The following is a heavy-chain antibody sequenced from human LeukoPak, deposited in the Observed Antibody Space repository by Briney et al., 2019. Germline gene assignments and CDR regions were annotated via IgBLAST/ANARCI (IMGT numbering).Heavy chain of an antibody. J-gene: IGHJ4*02. CDR1: GFTFSSHW. V-gene: IGHV3-7*02. CDR2: IKQDGSEK. CDR3: ASGDHTDY. Sequence: PGGSLRLSCAASGFTFSSHWMNWVRQAPGKGLEWVANIKQDGSEKYYMDSVRGRFAVSSDNAKRSVYLLMNSLRAEDTALYYCASGDHTDYWGQGTLVTVSS.